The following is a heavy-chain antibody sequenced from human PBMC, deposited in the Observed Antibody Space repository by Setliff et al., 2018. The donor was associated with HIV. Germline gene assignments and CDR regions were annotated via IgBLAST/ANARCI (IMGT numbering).Heavy chain of an antibody. CDR2: INPKSGDT. CDR1: GYTFTYLF. D-gene: IGHD6-6*01. CDR3: ARGTTFPHSSASDY. V-gene: IGHV1-2*02. Sequence: ASVTVSCKASGYTFTYLFIHWVRLAPGRGLEWMGVINPKSGDTNYAQKFQGRVTMARDTSISTAYLELSSLRSDDTAVYYCARGTTFPHSSASDYWGQGTLVTVS. J-gene: IGHJ4*02.